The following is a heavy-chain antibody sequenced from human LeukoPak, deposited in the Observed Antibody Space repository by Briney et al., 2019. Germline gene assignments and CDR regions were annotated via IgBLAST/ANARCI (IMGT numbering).Heavy chain of an antibody. D-gene: IGHD5-24*01. Sequence: AGGSLRLSCAASGFTFSSYAMSWVRQAPGKGLEWVSAISGSGSSTYYADSVKGRFTISRDNSKNTLYLQMNSLRAEDTALYYCVKRDGYNSNPLKDWGQGTLVTVSS. CDR2: ISGSGSST. CDR3: VKRDGYNSNPLKD. CDR1: GFTFSSYA. J-gene: IGHJ4*02. V-gene: IGHV3-23*01.